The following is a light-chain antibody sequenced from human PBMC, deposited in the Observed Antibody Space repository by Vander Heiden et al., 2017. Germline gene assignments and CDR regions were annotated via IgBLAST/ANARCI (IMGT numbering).Light chain of an antibody. J-gene: IGLJ1*01. CDR1: SSDVCCYDF. Sequence: QSALSPPRSVSGSPGQSVTIPCTGTSSDVCCYDFFSCYQQHPGKAPKLMIYDVSKRPSGVPDRFSGSKSGNTASLTISGLQAEDEADYYCCSYAGSYTSFFVFGTGTKVTVL. V-gene: IGLV2-11*01. CDR3: CSYAGSYTSFFV. CDR2: DVS.